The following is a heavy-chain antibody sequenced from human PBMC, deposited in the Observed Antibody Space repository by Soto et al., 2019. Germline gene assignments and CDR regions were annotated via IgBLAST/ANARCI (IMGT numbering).Heavy chain of an antibody. CDR3: ARGLRVGIMSAYCMDV. V-gene: IGHV1-8*01. Sequence: ASVQVSCKPSGYAFTSYDINWVRQATGQGLEWMGWMNPNSGNTGYAQRFQGRVTMTRDTSISTAYMELSSLRSEDTAVYYCARGLRVGIMSAYCMDVWGKGTTVTVSS. D-gene: IGHD3-3*01. CDR1: GYAFTSYD. CDR2: MNPNSGNT. J-gene: IGHJ6*03.